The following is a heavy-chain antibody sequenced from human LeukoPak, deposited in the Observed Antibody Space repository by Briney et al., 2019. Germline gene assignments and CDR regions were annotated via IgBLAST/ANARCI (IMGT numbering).Heavy chain of an antibody. CDR2: INPKNGGT. D-gene: IGHD5-24*01. CDR1: GYTFSCYY. Sequence: ASVKVSCKASGYTFSCYYMQWVRQAPGQGPEWMGWINPKNGGTNYAQKFQGRVTLTRDTSISTAYMELSGLRSDDTAVYYCARTYEKMATMGAFHYWGQGTLVTVSS. J-gene: IGHJ4*02. V-gene: IGHV1-2*02. CDR3: ARTYEKMATMGAFHY.